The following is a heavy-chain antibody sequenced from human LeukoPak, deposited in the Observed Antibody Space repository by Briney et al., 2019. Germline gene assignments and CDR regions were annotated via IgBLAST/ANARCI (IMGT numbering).Heavy chain of an antibody. D-gene: IGHD3-16*02. CDR2: IIPILGIA. CDR1: GGTFSSYA. J-gene: IGHJ4*02. CDR3: AREGEDDYVWGSYRSDY. V-gene: IGHV1-69*04. Sequence: SVKVSCKASGGTFSSYAISWVRQAPGQRLEWMGRIIPILGIANYAQKFQGRVTITADKSTSTAYMELSSLRSEDTAVYYCAREGEDDYVWGSYRSDYWGQGTLVTVSS.